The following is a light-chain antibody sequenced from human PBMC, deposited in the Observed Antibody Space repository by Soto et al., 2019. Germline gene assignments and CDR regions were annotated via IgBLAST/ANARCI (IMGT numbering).Light chain of an antibody. CDR1: SSNLGDNT. V-gene: IGLV1-44*01. CDR3: AAWDASLDGYV. J-gene: IGLJ1*01. Sequence: QSVLTQPPSASGTPGQRVTISCSTSSSNLGDNTVNCYQQVPGTGPKLLIDSYDQRPSGVPDRLSGSKSGTSASLAISGLQFEDEADYYCAAWDASLDGYVFGTGTKLTVL. CDR2: SYD.